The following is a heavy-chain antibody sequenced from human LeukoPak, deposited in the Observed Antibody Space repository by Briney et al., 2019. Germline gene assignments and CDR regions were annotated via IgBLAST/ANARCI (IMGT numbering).Heavy chain of an antibody. CDR1: GFTFDDYG. CDR3: AREYYYDSSGSDAFDI. D-gene: IGHD3-22*01. V-gene: IGHV3-20*04. J-gene: IGHJ3*02. Sequence: PGGSLRLSCAASGFTFDDYGMSWVRQAPGKGLEWVSGINWNGGSTGYADSVKGRFTISRDNAKNSLYLQMNSLRAEDTALYYCAREYYYDSSGSDAFDIWGQGTMVTVSS. CDR2: INWNGGST.